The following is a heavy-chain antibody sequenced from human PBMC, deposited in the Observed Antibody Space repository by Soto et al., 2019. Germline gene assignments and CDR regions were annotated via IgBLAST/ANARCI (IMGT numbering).Heavy chain of an antibody. J-gene: IGHJ3*02. CDR1: GGSISSYY. CDR3: AGRYGSCFDI. CDR2: IYYSGST. Sequence: QVQLQESGPGLVKPSETLSLTCTVSGGSISSYYWSWIRQPPGKGLEWIGYIYYSGSTNYNPSLKIRVTKAINPSKNQFPLKLSSVTAADTAVYYCAGRYGSCFDIWGQGTMVTFSS. D-gene: IGHD3-10*01. V-gene: IGHV4-59*08.